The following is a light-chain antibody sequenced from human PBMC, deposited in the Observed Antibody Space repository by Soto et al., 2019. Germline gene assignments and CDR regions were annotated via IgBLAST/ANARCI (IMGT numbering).Light chain of an antibody. V-gene: IGLV4-69*01. CDR2: LNSDGSH. J-gene: IGLJ3*02. Sequence: QLVLTQSPSASASLVASVKLTCTLSSWHSSYAIAWHQQQPEKGPRYLMKLNSDGSHSKGDGIPDRFSGSSSGAERYLTISSLQSEDEADYYCQTWGTGIQVFGGGTKLTVL. CDR3: QTWGTGIQV. CDR1: SWHSSYA.